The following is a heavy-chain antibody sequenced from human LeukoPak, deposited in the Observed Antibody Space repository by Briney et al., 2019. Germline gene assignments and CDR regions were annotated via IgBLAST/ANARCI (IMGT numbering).Heavy chain of an antibody. CDR2: ISAYNGNT. CDR3: ASTRSLAVTAPDDY. D-gene: IGHD2-21*02. Sequence: ASVKVSCKASGYTFTSYGISWVRQAPGQGLEWMGWISAYNGNTNYAQKLQGRVTMTPDTSTSTAYMELRSLRSDDTAVYYCASTRSLAVTAPDDYWGQGTLVTVSS. CDR1: GYTFTSYG. V-gene: IGHV1-18*01. J-gene: IGHJ4*02.